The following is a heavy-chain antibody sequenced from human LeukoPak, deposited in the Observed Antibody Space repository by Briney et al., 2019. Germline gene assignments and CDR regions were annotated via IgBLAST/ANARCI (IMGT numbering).Heavy chain of an antibody. J-gene: IGHJ4*02. CDR2: INPNSGGT. CDR3: AREELRVLRFLEWLPGDY. CDR1: GYTFTGYY. D-gene: IGHD3-3*01. V-gene: IGHV1-2*02. Sequence: ASVKVSCKASGYTFTGYYMHWVRQAPGQGLEWMGWINPNSGGTNYAQKFQGRVTMTRGTSISTAYMELSRLRSDDTAVYYCAREELRVLRFLEWLPGDYWGQGTLVTVSS.